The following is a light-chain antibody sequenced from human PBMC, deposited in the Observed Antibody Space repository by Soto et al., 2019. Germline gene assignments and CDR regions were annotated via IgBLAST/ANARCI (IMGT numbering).Light chain of an antibody. CDR3: QQSYITPYT. V-gene: IGKV1-39*01. J-gene: IGKJ4*01. CDR1: QNISSY. CDR2: AAS. Sequence: DIQMTQSPSSLSASVGDGVTITCRASQNISSYLNWYQQIPGKAPNLLIYAASSLQSGISSRFSGSGSGTEFTLTISRLQPEDVATYYCQQSYITPYTFGGGTKVKIK.